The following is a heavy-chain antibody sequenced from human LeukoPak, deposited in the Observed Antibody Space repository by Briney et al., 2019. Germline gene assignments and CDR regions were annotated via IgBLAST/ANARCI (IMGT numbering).Heavy chain of an antibody. V-gene: IGHV4-59*01. D-gene: IGHD2-15*01. CDR2: IYYSGST. CDR3: ARVEVAAMLSVGAFDI. Sequence: PSETLSLTCTVSGGSISSYYWSWIRQPPGKGLEWIGYIYYSGSTNYNPSLKSRVTISVDTSQNQFSLKRSSVTAADTAVYYCARVEVAAMLSVGAFDIWGQGAMVTVSS. J-gene: IGHJ3*02. CDR1: GGSISSYY.